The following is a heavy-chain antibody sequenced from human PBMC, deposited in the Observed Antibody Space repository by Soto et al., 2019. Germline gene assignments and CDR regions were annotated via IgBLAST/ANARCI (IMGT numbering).Heavy chain of an antibody. CDR3: AKGVVPAAHPDWLEP. CDR2: ISGSCGST. V-gene: IGHV3-23*01. Sequence: GGSLRRSCAAPEFTFSRNAMSWVRQAPGKGLEWVSAISGSCGSTYYADAVKGRFTISRDTSKNTLYLQRSILRAEDTAVYYCAKGVVPAAHPDWLEP. D-gene: IGHD2-2*01. CDR1: EFTFSRNA. J-gene: IGHJ5*02.